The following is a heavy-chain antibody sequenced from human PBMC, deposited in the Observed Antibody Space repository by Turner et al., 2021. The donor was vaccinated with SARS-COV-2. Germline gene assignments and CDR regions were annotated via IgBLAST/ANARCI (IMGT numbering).Heavy chain of an antibody. CDR3: AGEEVVFRASHTLYYYGMDV. CDR2: IYYSGST. D-gene: IGHD3-22*01. Sequence: GKGLEWIGSIYYSGSTYYNPYLKSRVTISVDTSKNQFSLKLSSVTAADTAVYYCAGEEVVFRASHTLYYYGMDVWGQGTTVTVSS. J-gene: IGHJ6*02. V-gene: IGHV4-39*01.